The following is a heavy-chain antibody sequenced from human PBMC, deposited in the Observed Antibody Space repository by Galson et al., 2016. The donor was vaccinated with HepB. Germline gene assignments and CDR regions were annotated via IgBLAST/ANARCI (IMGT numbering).Heavy chain of an antibody. D-gene: IGHD3-3*01. V-gene: IGHV3-7*03. CDR1: GFTFSTYW. J-gene: IGHJ5*02. Sequence: SLRLSCAASGFTFSTYWMARVRHTPSKGLEWVANIKQDGSEEYYVDSVEGRFTISRDNAKNSLYLQMNSLRAEDTALYYCARDFLFAHDLWGPGTLVTVSS. CDR3: ARDFLFAHDL. CDR2: IKQDGSEE.